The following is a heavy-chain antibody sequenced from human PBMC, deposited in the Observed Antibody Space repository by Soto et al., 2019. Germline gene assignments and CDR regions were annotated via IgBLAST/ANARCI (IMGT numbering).Heavy chain of an antibody. Sequence: SETLPLTWAVYGGFVSSRSDYWSWIRQPPGKGLEWIGEMSHSGGTHFNPSLKSRVTISVDTSKNQFSLMMSSVTAADPALYSCPLVARGTPTTFVAAFDFWPPGTMVPVSS. CDR3: PLVARGTPTTFVAAFDF. J-gene: IGHJ3*01. CDR1: GGFVSSRSDY. D-gene: IGHD1-1*01. V-gene: IGHV4-61*01. CDR2: MSHSGGT.